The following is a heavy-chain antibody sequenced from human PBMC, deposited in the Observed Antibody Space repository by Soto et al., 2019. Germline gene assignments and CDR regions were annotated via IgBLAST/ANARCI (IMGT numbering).Heavy chain of an antibody. D-gene: IGHD3-10*01. CDR2: IYPGDSDT. J-gene: IGHJ6*02. V-gene: IGHV5-51*01. CDR3: AGGGVRGVVTRTRDYYGMDV. CDR1: GYRFTSYW. Sequence: GESLKISCKGSGYRFTSYWIGWVRQKPGKGLESMGIIYPGDSDTRYSPSFQGQVTISADKSISTAYLQWSSLKASDTAMYYCAGGGVRGVVTRTRDYYGMDVWGQGTTVTVS.